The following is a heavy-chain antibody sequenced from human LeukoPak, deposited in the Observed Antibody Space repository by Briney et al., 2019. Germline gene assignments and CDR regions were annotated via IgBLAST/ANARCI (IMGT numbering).Heavy chain of an antibody. CDR2: IYYSGST. Sequence: KSSETLSLTCTVSGHSISSHYWSCLRQPPGKGLEWFGYIYYSGSTNYNPSLKSRVTISVDTSKHQFSLKLSSVPAADTAVYYCARHRYYYYGMDVWGQGTTVTVSS. CDR1: GHSISSHY. J-gene: IGHJ6*02. V-gene: IGHV4-59*08. CDR3: ARHRYYYYGMDV.